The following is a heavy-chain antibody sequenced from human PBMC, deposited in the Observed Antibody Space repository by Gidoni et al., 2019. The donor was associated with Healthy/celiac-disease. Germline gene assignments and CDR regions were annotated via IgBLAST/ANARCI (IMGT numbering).Heavy chain of an antibody. J-gene: IGHJ5*02. CDR2: IFSNDEK. Sequence: QVTLKESGPVLVKPTETLTLTCTVSGFSLSNARMGVSWIRQPPGKALEWLAHIFSNDEKSYSTSLKSRLTISKDTSKSQVVLTMTNMDPVDTATYYCARGSGYPPEDWFDPWGQGTLVTVSS. D-gene: IGHD3-22*01. V-gene: IGHV2-26*01. CDR1: GFSLSNARMG. CDR3: ARGSGYPPEDWFDP.